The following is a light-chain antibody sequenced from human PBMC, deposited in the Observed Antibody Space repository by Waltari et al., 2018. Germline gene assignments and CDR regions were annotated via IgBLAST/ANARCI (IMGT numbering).Light chain of an antibody. Sequence: QSVLTQPPSASGTPGQRVTIPCSGSMSNIEGDIISWLQHLQGRAPTLLIYNNKRRPGGVPSRFSASTSGTSASLAIGGLQSEDEADYYCAAWADRLSGYVFGTGTKVTVL. CDR2: NNK. J-gene: IGLJ1*01. CDR3: AAWADRLSGYV. V-gene: IGLV1-44*01. CDR1: MSNIEGDI.